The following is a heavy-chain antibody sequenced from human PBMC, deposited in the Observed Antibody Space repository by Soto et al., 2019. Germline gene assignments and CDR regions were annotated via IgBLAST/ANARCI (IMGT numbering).Heavy chain of an antibody. D-gene: IGHD6-19*01. V-gene: IGHV4-39*01. J-gene: IGHJ4*02. CDR3: AILPYSSDWFYYFDY. CDR1: AGSMSSSTYY. CDR2: IYYSGST. Sequence: SEALSLTCTVSAGSMSSSTYYWGWIRQPTGKGLEWIGNIYYSGSTYYNPSLKSRVTMSVDTSKNQFSLKLSSVTAADTAVFYCAILPYSSDWFYYFDYWGQGTLVTVSS.